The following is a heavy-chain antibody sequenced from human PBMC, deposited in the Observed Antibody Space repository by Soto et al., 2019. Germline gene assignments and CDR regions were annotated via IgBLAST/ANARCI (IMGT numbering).Heavy chain of an antibody. CDR2: IDNTGST. D-gene: IGHD3-16*01. V-gene: IGHV4-30-2*01. J-gene: IGHJ5*01. Sequence: SETLSLTYDISSGSISSGRFSGSWSRQPPGKGLECIGYIDNTGSTYYNPSLKSRVTMSVDRSKNQFSLRLSSVTAADTAIYYYGSPRDLQKGHYDATADLFVDSCADGTMVTVSS. CDR1: SGSISSGRFS. CDR3: GSPRDLQKGHYDATADLFVDS.